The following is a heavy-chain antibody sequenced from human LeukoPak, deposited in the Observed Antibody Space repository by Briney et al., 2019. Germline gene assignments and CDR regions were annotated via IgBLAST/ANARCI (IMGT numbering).Heavy chain of an antibody. Sequence: PGGSLRLSCAASGFMFDTYAMNWVRQAPGKGLEWVSYISDSGDATYYADSVKGRFTVSRDNAKNSLYLQMNGLRAEDTAVYFCATQDLVVVPAASHYFDYWGQGILVTVSS. CDR2: ISDSGDAT. J-gene: IGHJ4*02. CDR1: GFMFDTYA. D-gene: IGHD2-15*01. V-gene: IGHV3-48*03. CDR3: ATQDLVVVPAASHYFDY.